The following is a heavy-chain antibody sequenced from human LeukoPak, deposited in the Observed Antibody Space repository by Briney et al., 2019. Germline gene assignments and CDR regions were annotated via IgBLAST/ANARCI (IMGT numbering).Heavy chain of an antibody. D-gene: IGHD6-19*01. Sequence: ASVKVSCKASGGTFSSYAISWVRQAPGQGLEWMGGIIPIFGTANYAQKFQGRVTITADESTSTAYMELSSLRSEDTAVYYCARGVAVAGHKNWFDPWGQGTLVTVSS. V-gene: IGHV1-69*13. CDR1: GGTFSSYA. CDR2: IIPIFGTA. CDR3: ARGVAVAGHKNWFDP. J-gene: IGHJ5*02.